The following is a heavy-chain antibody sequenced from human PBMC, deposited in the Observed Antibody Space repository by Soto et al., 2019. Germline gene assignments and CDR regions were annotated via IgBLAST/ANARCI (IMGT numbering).Heavy chain of an antibody. CDR1: GGTFSSYA. Sequence: ASVKVSCKASGGTFSSYAMSWVRHAPGQGLEWMGGIIPIFGTANYAQKFQGRVTITADESTSTAYMELSSLRSEDTAVYYCARETTDYPNVMENWGQGTMVTFST. CDR2: IIPIFGTA. CDR3: ARETTDYPNVMEN. V-gene: IGHV1-69*13. J-gene: IGHJ4*02. D-gene: IGHD4-17*01.